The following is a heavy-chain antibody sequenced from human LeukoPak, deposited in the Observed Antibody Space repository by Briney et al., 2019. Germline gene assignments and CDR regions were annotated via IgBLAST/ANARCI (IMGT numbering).Heavy chain of an antibody. CDR1: SGSISSGSYY. D-gene: IGHD5-18*01. CDR3: VRGLWPLYYFDY. CDR2: IYTSGRT. Sequence: SETLSLTCTVSSGSISSGSYYWSWIRQPAGKGLEWIGRIYTSGRTDYSPSLKSRVTISVDTSKNQFSLKLSSVTAADTAVYYCVRGLWPLYYFDYWGQGTLVTVSS. V-gene: IGHV4-61*02. J-gene: IGHJ4*02.